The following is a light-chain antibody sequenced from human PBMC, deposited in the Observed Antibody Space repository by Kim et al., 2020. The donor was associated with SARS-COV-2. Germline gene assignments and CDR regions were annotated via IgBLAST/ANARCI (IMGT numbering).Light chain of an antibody. CDR3: AAWDDSVNAWL. V-gene: IGLV1-47*01. CDR2: RNK. Sequence: GQRITISCSGSTSNIGTKYVLWYRQFPGTAPKLLIYRNKQRPSGVPDRISGSKSGTSASLVISGLRSEDEADYYCAAWDDSVNAWLFGGGTQLTVL. J-gene: IGLJ3*02. CDR1: TSNIGTKY.